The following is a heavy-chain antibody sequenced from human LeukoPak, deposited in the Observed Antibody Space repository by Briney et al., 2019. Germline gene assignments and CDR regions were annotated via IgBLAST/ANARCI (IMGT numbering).Heavy chain of an antibody. D-gene: IGHD6-19*01. CDR1: GYSFCTFG. CDR2: ISADNANT. J-gene: IGHJ4*02. V-gene: IGHV1-18*01. CDR3: ARDWGGDGWFSPTFDY. Sequence: ASVKVSCKTSGYSFCTFGMSWVRQAPGQGLEWMGGISADNANTNYAQHFQDRVTMTTDTSTNSAYMELRSLIADDTAVYYCARDWGGDGWFSPTFDYWGQGTLVTVSS.